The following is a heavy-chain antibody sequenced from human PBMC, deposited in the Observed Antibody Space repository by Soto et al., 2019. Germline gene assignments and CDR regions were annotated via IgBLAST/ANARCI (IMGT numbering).Heavy chain of an antibody. CDR3: ARDDSSGYYYPPAFDI. Sequence: QVQLVQSGAEVKKPGSSVKVSCKASGGTFSSSAISWVRQAPGQGLEWMGGIIPIFGTATYAQKFQGRVTITADESTSTAYMELSSLRSEDTAVYYWARDDSSGYYYPPAFDIWGQGTMVTVSS. D-gene: IGHD3-22*01. V-gene: IGHV1-69*01. CDR2: IIPIFGTA. CDR1: GGTFSSSA. J-gene: IGHJ3*02.